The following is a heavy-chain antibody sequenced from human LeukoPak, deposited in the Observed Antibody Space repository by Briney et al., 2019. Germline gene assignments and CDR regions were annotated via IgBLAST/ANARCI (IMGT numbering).Heavy chain of an antibody. CDR2: ISYDGSNK. J-gene: IGHJ3*02. CDR1: GFTFSSYG. Sequence: GGSLRLSCAASGFTFSSYGMHWVRQAPGKGLEWVAVISYDGSNKYYADSVKGRFTISRDNSKNTLYLQVNSLRAEDTAVYYCARGFNSFDMWGQGTMVTVSS. D-gene: IGHD2-21*01. CDR3: ARGFNSFDM. V-gene: IGHV3-30*03.